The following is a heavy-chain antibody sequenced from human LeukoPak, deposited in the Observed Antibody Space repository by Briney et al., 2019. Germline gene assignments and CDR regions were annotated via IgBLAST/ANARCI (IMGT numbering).Heavy chain of an antibody. Sequence: GASVKVSCKASGYTFTGYYMHWVRQAPGQGLEWMGWINPNSGGTNYAQKFQGRVTMTRDTSISTAYMELSRLRSDDTAVYYCASPALLGATPRLDPQTIPGYWGQGTLVTVSS. D-gene: IGHD1-26*01. V-gene: IGHV1-2*02. CDR1: GYTFTGYY. CDR3: ASPALLGATPRLDPQTIPGY. J-gene: IGHJ4*02. CDR2: INPNSGGT.